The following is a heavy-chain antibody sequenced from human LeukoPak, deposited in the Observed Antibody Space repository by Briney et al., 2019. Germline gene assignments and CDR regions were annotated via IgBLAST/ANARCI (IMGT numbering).Heavy chain of an antibody. CDR2: ISTSSSYI. CDR1: GFTFSSYN. Sequence: PGGSLRLSCAASGFTFSSYNMKWVRQAPGKGLEWVSSISTSSSYIYYADSVKGRFTISRDNAKNPLNLQMNSLRAEDTAVYYCTTDLQRGGGYWGQGTLVTVSS. V-gene: IGHV3-21*04. CDR3: TTDLQRGGGY. J-gene: IGHJ4*02. D-gene: IGHD6-25*01.